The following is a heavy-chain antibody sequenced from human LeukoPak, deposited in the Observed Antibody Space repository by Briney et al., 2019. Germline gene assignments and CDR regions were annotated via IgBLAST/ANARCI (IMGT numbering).Heavy chain of an antibody. CDR1: GFTFSSYE. Sequence: GGSLRLSCAASGFTFSSYEMNWVRQAPGKGLEWVSYISSSGSTIYYADSVKGRFTISRDNAKNTLYLQMNSLRAEDTAVYYCTAAPMSGYTYTLGYWGQGTLVTVSS. D-gene: IGHD2-2*01. CDR3: TAAPMSGYTYTLGY. J-gene: IGHJ4*02. V-gene: IGHV3-48*03. CDR2: ISSSGSTI.